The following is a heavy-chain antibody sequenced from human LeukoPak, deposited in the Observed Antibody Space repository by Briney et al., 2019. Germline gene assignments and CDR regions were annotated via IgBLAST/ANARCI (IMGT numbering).Heavy chain of an antibody. D-gene: IGHD3-22*01. CDR3: AGSNYYDSSGYADY. CDR1: GGTFSSYS. CDR2: IIPIFGTA. Sequence: ASVKVSCKASGGTFSSYSISWVRQAPGQGLEWMGGIIPIFGTANYAQKFQGRVAITTDESTSTAYMELSSLRSEDTAVHYCAGSNYYDSSGYADYSGQGTLGTASP. V-gene: IGHV1-69*05. J-gene: IGHJ4*02.